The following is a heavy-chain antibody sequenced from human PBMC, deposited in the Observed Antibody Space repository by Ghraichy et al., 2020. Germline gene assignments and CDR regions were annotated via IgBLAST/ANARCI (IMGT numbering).Heavy chain of an antibody. V-gene: IGHV4-59*01. J-gene: IGHJ5*02. D-gene: IGHD4-17*01. CDR1: GGSISSYY. Sequence: SQTRSLTCTVSGGSISSYYWSWIRQPPGKGLEWIGYIYYSGSTNYNPSLKSRVTISVDTSKNQFSLKLSSVTAADTAVYYCARGSFDYGDYYNWFDPWGQGTLVTVSS. CDR3: ARGSFDYGDYYNWFDP. CDR2: IYYSGST.